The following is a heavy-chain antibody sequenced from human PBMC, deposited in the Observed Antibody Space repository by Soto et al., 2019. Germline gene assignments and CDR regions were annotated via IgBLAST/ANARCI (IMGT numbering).Heavy chain of an antibody. Sequence: QVQLVQSGAEVKKPGASVKVSCKASGYTFTSYDINWVRQATGQGLEWMGWMNPNSGNTGYAQKFQGRVTMTRNSSITTAYMELSSLTSEDTAVYYCAREMTTRGMDDWGQATTVTVSS. CDR2: MNPNSGNT. V-gene: IGHV1-8*01. CDR1: GYTFTSYD. J-gene: IGHJ6*02. D-gene: IGHD1-1*01. CDR3: AREMTTRGMDD.